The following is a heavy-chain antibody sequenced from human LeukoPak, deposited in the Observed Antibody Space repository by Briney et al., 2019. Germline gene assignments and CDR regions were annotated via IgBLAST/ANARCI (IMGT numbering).Heavy chain of an antibody. Sequence: SVKVSCKAPGGTFSSYGISRVRQAPGQGLEWMGGIIPIFGTANYAQKFQGRVTITTDESTSTAYMELSSLRSEDTAVYYCARAGVWLAYYFDYWGQGTLVTVSS. CDR1: GGTFSSYG. J-gene: IGHJ4*02. CDR2: IIPIFGTA. V-gene: IGHV1-69*05. D-gene: IGHD3-3*01. CDR3: ARAGVWLAYYFDY.